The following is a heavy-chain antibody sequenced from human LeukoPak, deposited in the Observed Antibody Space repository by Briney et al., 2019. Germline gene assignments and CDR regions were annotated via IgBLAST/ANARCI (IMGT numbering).Heavy chain of an antibody. Sequence: GGSLRLSCAASGFTFSSYSMNWVRQAPGKGLEWVSSISSSSSYIYYADSVKGRFTISRDNAKNSLYLQMNSLRAEDTAVYYCARALGSGWILDYWGQGTLVTVSS. CDR3: ARALGSGWILDY. CDR1: GFTFSSYS. CDR2: ISSSSSYI. V-gene: IGHV3-21*01. J-gene: IGHJ4*02. D-gene: IGHD6-19*01.